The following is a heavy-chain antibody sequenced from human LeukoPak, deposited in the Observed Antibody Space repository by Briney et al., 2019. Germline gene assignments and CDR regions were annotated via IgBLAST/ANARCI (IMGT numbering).Heavy chain of an antibody. V-gene: IGHV3-23*01. CDR2: ISGSGDIT. D-gene: IGHD5-12*01. Sequence: GGSLRLSCAASGFTFTNFALSWVRQAPGMGLEWVSSISGSGDITYYTDSVKGRFTISRDNPKNTLYLEMNNLTAEDAAVYYCAKSRSGYALFDYCGRGTLVTVSS. CDR1: GFTFTNFA. CDR3: AKSRSGYALFDY. J-gene: IGHJ4*02.